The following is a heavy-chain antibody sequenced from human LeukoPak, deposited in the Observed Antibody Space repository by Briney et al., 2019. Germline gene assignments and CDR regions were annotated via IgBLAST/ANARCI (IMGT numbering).Heavy chain of an antibody. CDR3: ARVTLGYSRSGDNYYYCGMDV. D-gene: IGHD6-13*01. Sequence: GASVKVSCKASGGTFSSYAISWVRQAPGQGLEWMGGIIPIFGTANYAQKFQGRVTITADESTSTAYMELSSLRSEDTAVYYCARVTLGYSRSGDNYYYCGMDVWGQGTTVSVSS. CDR1: GGTFSSYA. J-gene: IGHJ6*02. V-gene: IGHV1-69*13. CDR2: IIPIFGTA.